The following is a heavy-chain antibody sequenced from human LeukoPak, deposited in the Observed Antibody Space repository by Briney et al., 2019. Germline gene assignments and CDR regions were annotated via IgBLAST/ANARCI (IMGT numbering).Heavy chain of an antibody. CDR3: ARVLDYYGSGSRDFDY. V-gene: IGHV4-39*07. D-gene: IGHD3-10*01. CDR2: IFYSGST. Sequence: SETLSLTCTVSGGSISTSNYYWGWIRQPPGKGLEWIGNIFYSGSTYYSPSLRSRVTISLDTSRNQFSLKLTSVTAADTAVYYCARVLDYYGSGSRDFDYWGQGILVTVSS. CDR1: GGSISTSNYY. J-gene: IGHJ4*02.